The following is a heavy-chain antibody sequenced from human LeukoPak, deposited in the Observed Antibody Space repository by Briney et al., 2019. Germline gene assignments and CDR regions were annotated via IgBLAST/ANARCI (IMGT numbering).Heavy chain of an antibody. J-gene: IGHJ4*02. Sequence: PSETLSLTCTVSGGSISSYYWSWIRQPPGKGLEWIGYIYYSGSTNYNPSLKSRVTISVDTSKNQFSLKLSSVTAADTAVYYCARQDSSGWDEFDYWGQGTLVTVSS. D-gene: IGHD6-19*01. V-gene: IGHV4-59*08. CDR2: IYYSGST. CDR3: ARQDSSGWDEFDY. CDR1: GGSISSYY.